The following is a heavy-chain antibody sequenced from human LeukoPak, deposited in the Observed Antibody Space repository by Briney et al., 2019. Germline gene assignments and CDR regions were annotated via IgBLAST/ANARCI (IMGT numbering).Heavy chain of an antibody. CDR1: GGSISSGGYY. CDR3: VRDDEAEGRALDY. V-gene: IGHV4-30-2*01. D-gene: IGHD3-10*01. Sequence: SETLSLTCTVSGGSISSGGYYWSWIRQPPGKGLEWIGYIYHSGSTYYNPSLKSRVTISVDRSKNQFSLQLNSVTPEDTAVYYCVRDDEAEGRALDYWGQGTLVTVSS. CDR2: IYHSGST. J-gene: IGHJ4*02.